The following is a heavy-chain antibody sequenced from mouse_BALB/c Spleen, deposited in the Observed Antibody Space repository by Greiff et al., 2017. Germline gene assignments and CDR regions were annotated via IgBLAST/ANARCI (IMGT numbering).Heavy chain of an antibody. D-gene: IGHD4-1*01. J-gene: IGHJ2*01. CDR1: GYAFSSYW. V-gene: IGHV1-80*01. CDR3: ARGDRETGTFDY. CDR2: IYPGDGDT. Sequence: QVQLKESGAELVRPGSSVKISCKASGYAFSSYWMNWVKQRPGQGLEWIGQIYPGDGDTNYNGKFKGKATLTADKSSSTAYMQLSSLTSEDSAVYFCARGDRETGTFDYWGQGTTLTVSS.